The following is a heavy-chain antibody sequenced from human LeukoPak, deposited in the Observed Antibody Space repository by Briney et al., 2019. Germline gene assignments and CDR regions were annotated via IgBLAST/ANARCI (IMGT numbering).Heavy chain of an antibody. V-gene: IGHV3-23*01. Sequence: GGSLRLSCAASGFSFGDYGLSWVRQAPGKGLEWVSAISGSGGSTYYADSVKGRFTISRDNSKNTLYLQMNSLRAEDTAVYYCAKDTYYDFWSGYYNPGAFDIWGQGTMVTVSS. CDR1: GFSFGDYG. J-gene: IGHJ3*02. CDR3: AKDTYYDFWSGYYNPGAFDI. D-gene: IGHD3-3*01. CDR2: ISGSGGST.